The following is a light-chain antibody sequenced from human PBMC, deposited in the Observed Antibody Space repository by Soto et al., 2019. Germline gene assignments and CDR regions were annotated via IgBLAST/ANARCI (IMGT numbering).Light chain of an antibody. Sequence: QSALTQPASLSGSPGQSITISCTGTSSDVGAYNFVSWYQQHPGKAPQLMIYEASKRPSGVSNRFSGSKSGNTASLTISGLQAEDEADYYCCSYAGSSTWVFGGGTKLTVL. V-gene: IGLV2-23*01. J-gene: IGLJ3*02. CDR1: SSDVGAYNF. CDR2: EAS. CDR3: CSYAGSSTWV.